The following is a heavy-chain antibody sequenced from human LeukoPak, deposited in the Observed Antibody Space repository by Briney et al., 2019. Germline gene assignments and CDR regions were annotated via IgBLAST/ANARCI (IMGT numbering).Heavy chain of an antibody. CDR3: AREVPGGSYYGLRAFDI. D-gene: IGHD1-26*01. CDR2: IYHSGST. CDR1: GGSISSSNW. J-gene: IGHJ3*02. Sequence: SETLSLTCAVSGGSISSSNWWSWVRQPPGKGLEWIGEIYHSGSTNYNPSLKSRVTISVDKSKNQFSLKLSSVTAADTAVYHCAREVPGGSYYGLRAFDIWGQGTMVTVSS. V-gene: IGHV4-4*02.